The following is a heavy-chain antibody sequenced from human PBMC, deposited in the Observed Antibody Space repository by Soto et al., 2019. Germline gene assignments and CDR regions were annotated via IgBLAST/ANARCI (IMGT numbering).Heavy chain of an antibody. Sequence: ASVKVSCKTSGCTFSNYGINWVRQAPGQGLEWMGWISAYNGNTNFAQKLQGRVSLTTDTSSTTACMELRSLTSDETAVYYCAIDLFAAHPGFADFCGKGTPVIVSS. CDR3: AIDLFAAHPGFADF. CDR2: ISAYNGNT. J-gene: IGHJ4*02. V-gene: IGHV1-18*01. D-gene: IGHD3-9*01. CDR1: GCTFSNYG.